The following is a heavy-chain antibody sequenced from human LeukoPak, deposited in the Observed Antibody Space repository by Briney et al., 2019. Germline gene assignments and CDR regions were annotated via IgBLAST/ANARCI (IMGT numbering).Heavy chain of an antibody. CDR3: AKDIGPATMETLFDY. V-gene: IGHV3-43*02. J-gene: IGHJ4*02. Sequence: GGSLRLSCAASGFTFDDYAMHWVRQAPGKGLEWVSLISGDGGSTYYADFVKGRFTISRDNSKNSLYLQMNSLRTEDTALYYCAKDIGPATMETLFDYWGQGTLVTVSS. CDR1: GFTFDDYA. D-gene: IGHD5-12*01. CDR2: ISGDGGST.